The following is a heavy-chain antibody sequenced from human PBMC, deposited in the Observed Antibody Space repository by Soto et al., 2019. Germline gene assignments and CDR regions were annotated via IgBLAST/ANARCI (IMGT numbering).Heavy chain of an antibody. D-gene: IGHD1-26*01. CDR2: ISGSGGST. V-gene: IGHV3-23*01. Sequence: GGSLRLSCAASGFTFRSYAMSWVRKAPGKGLEWVSAISGSGGSTYYADSVKGRFTISRDNSKNTLYLQMNSLRAEDTAVYYCAKAGRKGATGYYYGMYVWGPGTTVTVSS. J-gene: IGHJ6*02. CDR3: AKAGRKGATGYYYGMYV. CDR1: GFTFRSYA.